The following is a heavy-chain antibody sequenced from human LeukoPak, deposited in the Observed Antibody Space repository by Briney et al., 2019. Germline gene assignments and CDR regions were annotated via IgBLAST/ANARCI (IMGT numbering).Heavy chain of an antibody. Sequence: SETLSLTCAVYGGSFSGYYWSWIRQPPGKGLEWIGSIYYSGSTYYNPSLKSRVTISVDTSKNQFSLKLSSVTAADTAVYYCARLPRFGGVIAPGYWGQGTLVTVSS. V-gene: IGHV4-34*01. D-gene: IGHD3-16*02. J-gene: IGHJ4*02. CDR3: ARLPRFGGVIAPGY. CDR1: GGSFSGYY. CDR2: IYYSGST.